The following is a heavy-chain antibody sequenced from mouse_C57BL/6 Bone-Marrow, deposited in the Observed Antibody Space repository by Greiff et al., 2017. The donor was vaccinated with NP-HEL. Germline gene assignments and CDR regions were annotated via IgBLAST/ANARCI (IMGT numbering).Heavy chain of an antibody. CDR1: GYTFTSYG. Sequence: VKLMESGAELARPGASVKLSCKASGYTFTSYGISWVKQRTGQGLEWIGEIYPRSGNTYYNEKFKGKATLTADKSSSTAYMELRSLTSEDSAVYFCARRIHFDYWGQGTTLTVSS. CDR2: IYPRSGNT. CDR3: ARRIHFDY. J-gene: IGHJ2*01. V-gene: IGHV1-81*01.